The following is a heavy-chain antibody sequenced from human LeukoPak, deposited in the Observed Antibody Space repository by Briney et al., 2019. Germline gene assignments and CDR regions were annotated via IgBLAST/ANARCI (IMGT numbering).Heavy chain of an antibody. CDR1: GYTFTCYY. Sequence: GASVKVSCKASGYTFTCYYMHWVRQAPGQGLEWMGCINPNSGGRDYAQKFQGWVTMTRDTSISTAYMELSRLRSDDTAVYYCARGGEVAGTEAGDYWGQGTLVTVSS. CDR2: INPNSGGR. V-gene: IGHV1-2*04. J-gene: IGHJ4*02. CDR3: ARGGEVAGTEAGDY. D-gene: IGHD6-19*01.